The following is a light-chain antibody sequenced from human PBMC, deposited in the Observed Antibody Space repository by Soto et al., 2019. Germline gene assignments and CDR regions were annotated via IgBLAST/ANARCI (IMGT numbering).Light chain of an antibody. Sequence: DIQMTQSPSSLSASIGDRVTITCRASQTISDFLYWYQLKPGKVPKLLIYAASSLQSGVPSRFSDSGSGTDFTLTISRLQPEHFATYTCQQSFSTPRTFGQGTKVQIK. J-gene: IGKJ1*01. CDR2: AAS. CDR1: QTISDF. V-gene: IGKV1-39*01. CDR3: QQSFSTPRT.